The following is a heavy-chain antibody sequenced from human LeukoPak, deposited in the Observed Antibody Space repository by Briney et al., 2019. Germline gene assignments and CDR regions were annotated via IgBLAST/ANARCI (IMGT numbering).Heavy chain of an antibody. Sequence: SETLSLTCTVSGVSVSTYYWSWIRQSAGKRLEFIGRFFTGATSGTPIYNPSLKSRVTMSLDTSKNQFYLNLISVTAADTAVYYCARDLGGYSDGSYYYYMDVWGKGTTVTVSS. V-gene: IGHV4-4*07. CDR3: ARDLGGYSDGSYYYYMDV. CDR1: GVSVSTYY. J-gene: IGHJ6*03. CDR2: FFTGATSGTP. D-gene: IGHD5-12*01.